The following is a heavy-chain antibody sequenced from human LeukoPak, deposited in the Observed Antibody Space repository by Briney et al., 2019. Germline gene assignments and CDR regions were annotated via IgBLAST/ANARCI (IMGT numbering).Heavy chain of an antibody. V-gene: IGHV4-34*01. Sequence: PSETLSLTCAVYGGSFSGYYWSWIRQPPGKGLEWIGEINHSGSTNYNPSLKSRVTISVDTSKNQFSLKLSSVTAADTAVYYCARGVDKDFWSGYKARDYYYGMDVWGQGTTVTVSS. CDR1: GGSFSGYY. J-gene: IGHJ6*02. D-gene: IGHD3-3*01. CDR3: ARGVDKDFWSGYKARDYYYGMDV. CDR2: INHSGST.